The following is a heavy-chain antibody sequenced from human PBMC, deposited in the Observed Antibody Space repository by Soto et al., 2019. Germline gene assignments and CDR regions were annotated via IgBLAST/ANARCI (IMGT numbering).Heavy chain of an antibody. D-gene: IGHD3-10*01. Sequence: QVQLQESGPGLVKPSETLSLTCTVSGGSVSSDTYYWSWIRQPPGKRLEWIGYIFYSGRTNYNPSLKSRVTISVDTSKNQSALTLSSVTAAHTAVYYCANYYSSGSPNWGQGTLVIVSS. J-gene: IGHJ4*02. CDR2: IFYSGRT. V-gene: IGHV4-61*01. CDR1: GGSVSSDTYY. CDR3: ANYYSSGSPN.